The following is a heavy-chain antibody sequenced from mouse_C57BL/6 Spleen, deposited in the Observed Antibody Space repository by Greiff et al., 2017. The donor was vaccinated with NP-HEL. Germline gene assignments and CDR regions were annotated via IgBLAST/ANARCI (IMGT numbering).Heavy chain of an antibody. V-gene: IGHV5-9*01. CDR1: GFTFSSYT. D-gene: IGHD1-1*01. CDR3: ARQGYCGSGGGYFDV. J-gene: IGHJ1*03. CDR2: ISGGGGNT. Sequence: DVKLVESGGGLVKPGGSLKLSCAASGFTFSSYTMSWVRQTPEKRLEWVATISGGGGNTYYPDSVKGRFTISRDNAKNTLYLHMRSMRSEDTALYYCARQGYCGSGGGYFDVWGKGTTVTVSS.